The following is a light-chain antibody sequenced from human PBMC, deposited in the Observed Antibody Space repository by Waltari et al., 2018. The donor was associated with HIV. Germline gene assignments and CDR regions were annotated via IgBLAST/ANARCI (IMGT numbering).Light chain of an antibody. CDR2: RAS. J-gene: IGKJ4*01. V-gene: IGKV3-15*01. CDR3: QQYNNWPLT. Sequence: IVMTQSPATLSVSPGERSTLSCRPGQSVSSNLAWYQQKPGKAPRLLIYRASTRATGIPARFSCSGSGTEFTLTISSLQSEDFADYYCQQYNNWPLTFGGGTKVEIK. CDR1: QSVSSN.